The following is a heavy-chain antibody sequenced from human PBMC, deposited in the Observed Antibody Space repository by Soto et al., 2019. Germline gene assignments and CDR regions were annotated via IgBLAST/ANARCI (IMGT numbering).Heavy chain of an antibody. D-gene: IGHD5-18*01. CDR3: AKDGRGYSYGYQLYYYYGMDV. CDR2: ISYDGSNK. Sequence: QVQLVESGGGVVQPGRSLRLSCAASGFTFSSYGMHWVRQAPGKGLEWVAVISYDGSNKYYADSVKGRFTISRDNSKNTLYLQMNSLRAEDTAVYYCAKDGRGYSYGYQLYYYYGMDVWGQGTTVTVSS. J-gene: IGHJ6*02. V-gene: IGHV3-30*18. CDR1: GFTFSSYG.